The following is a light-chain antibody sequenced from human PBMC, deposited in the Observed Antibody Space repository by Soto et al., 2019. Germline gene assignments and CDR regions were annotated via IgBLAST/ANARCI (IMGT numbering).Light chain of an antibody. Sequence: EVVLTQSPGTLSLSPGERATLSCRASQSVSSNLAWYQQRPGQAPRLLIYGASTRATGIPARFSGSGSGTDLTLTISSLQPEDFATYYCEQVNSFPITFGQGTRLEIK. CDR1: QSVSSN. J-gene: IGKJ5*01. CDR2: GAS. CDR3: EQVNSFPIT. V-gene: IGKV3-15*01.